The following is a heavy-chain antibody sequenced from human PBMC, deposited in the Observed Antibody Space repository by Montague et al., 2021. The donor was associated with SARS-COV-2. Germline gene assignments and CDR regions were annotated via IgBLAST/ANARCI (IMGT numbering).Heavy chain of an antibody. CDR1: GGSFSSGDSY. Sequence: SETLSLTCTVSGGSFSSGDSYWGWLRQAPGKGPEWIGDLRYAGSAYYNPSLRSRVTISADTSKNQFSLKLNSVTAADTAVYYCVATYNGNWYYFDYWGQGTLVTVSS. CDR2: LRYAGSA. J-gene: IGHJ4*02. CDR3: VATYNGNWYYFDY. V-gene: IGHV4-39*01. D-gene: IGHD6-13*01.